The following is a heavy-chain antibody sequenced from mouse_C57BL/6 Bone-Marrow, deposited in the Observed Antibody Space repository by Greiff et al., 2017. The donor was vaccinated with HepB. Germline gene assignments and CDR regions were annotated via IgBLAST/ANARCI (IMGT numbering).Heavy chain of an antibody. V-gene: IGHV1-9*01. CDR1: GYTFTGYW. J-gene: IGHJ2*01. D-gene: IGHD1-1*01. CDR3: ARRTVVPYYFDY. CDR2: ILPGSGST. Sequence: QVQLQQSGAELMKPGASVKLSCKATGYTFTGYWIEWVKQRPGHGLEWIGEILPGSGSTNYNEKFKGKATFTADTSSNTAYVQLSSLTTEDSAIYYCARRTVVPYYFDYWGQGTTLTVSS.